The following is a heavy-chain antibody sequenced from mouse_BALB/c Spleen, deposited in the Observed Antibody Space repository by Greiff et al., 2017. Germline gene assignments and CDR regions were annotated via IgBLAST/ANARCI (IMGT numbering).Heavy chain of an antibody. CDR1: GFTFSSYA. V-gene: IGHV5-6-5*01. CDR3: ARADYGSSYDYAMDY. CDR2: ISSGGST. J-gene: IGHJ4*01. Sequence: EVKVVKSGGGLVKPGGSLKLSCAASGFTFSSYAMSWVRQTPEKRLEWVASISSGGSTYYPDSVKGRFTISRDNARNILYLQMSSLRSEDTAMYYCARADYGSSYDYAMDYWGQGTSVTVSS. D-gene: IGHD1-1*01.